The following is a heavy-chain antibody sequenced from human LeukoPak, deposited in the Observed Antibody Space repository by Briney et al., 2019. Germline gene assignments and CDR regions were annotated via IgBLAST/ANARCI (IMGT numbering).Heavy chain of an antibody. CDR3: ATGLRFTMVRGVDSFDY. CDR1: GYTLTELS. Sequence: ASVKVSCKVSGYTLTELSMHWVRQAPGKGLEWMGGFDPEDGETVYAQKFQGRVTMTEDTSTDTAYMELSSLRSEDTAVYYCATGLRFTMVRGVDSFDYWGQGTLVTVSS. CDR2: FDPEDGET. V-gene: IGHV1-24*01. D-gene: IGHD3-10*01. J-gene: IGHJ4*02.